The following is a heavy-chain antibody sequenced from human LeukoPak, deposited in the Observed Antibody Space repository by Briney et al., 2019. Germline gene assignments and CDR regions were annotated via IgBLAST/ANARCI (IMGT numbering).Heavy chain of an antibody. CDR1: GFTFSSYG. D-gene: IGHD6-13*01. CDR2: ISYDGSNK. V-gene: IGHV3-30*18. Sequence: GGSLRLSCAASGFTFSSYGMHWVRQAPGKGLEWVAVISYDGSNKYYADSVKGRFTISRDNSKNTLYLQMNSLRAEDTAVYYCAKDILGYSSSWYSSNYGMDVWGQGTTVTVSS. J-gene: IGHJ6*02. CDR3: AKDILGYSSSWYSSNYGMDV.